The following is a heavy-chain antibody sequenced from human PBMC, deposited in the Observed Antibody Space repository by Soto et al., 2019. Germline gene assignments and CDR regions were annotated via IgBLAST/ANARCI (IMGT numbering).Heavy chain of an antibody. J-gene: IGHJ4*02. CDR1: GYTFTSYA. CDR2: INAGNGNT. CDR3: ARDPPPPDY. V-gene: IGHV1-3*01. Sequence: ASGKVSCKASGYTFTSYAMHWVRQAPGQRLEWMGWINAGNGNTNYAQKLQGRVTMTTDSSTSTAYMELRSLRSDDTAVYYCARDPPPPDYWGQGTLVTVSS.